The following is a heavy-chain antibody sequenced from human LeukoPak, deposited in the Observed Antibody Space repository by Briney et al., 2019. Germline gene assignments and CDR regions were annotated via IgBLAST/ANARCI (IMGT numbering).Heavy chain of an antibody. CDR1: GGSISSGSYY. V-gene: IGHV4-61*02. D-gene: IGHD3-3*01. CDR3: ARWGFFRAHDAFDI. Sequence: SETLSLTCTVSGGSISSGSYYWSWIRQPAGKGLEWIGRIYTSGSTNYNPSLKSRVTISVDTSKNQFSLKLSSVTAADTAVYYCARWGFFRAHDAFDIWGQGTMVTVSS. CDR2: IYTSGST. J-gene: IGHJ3*02.